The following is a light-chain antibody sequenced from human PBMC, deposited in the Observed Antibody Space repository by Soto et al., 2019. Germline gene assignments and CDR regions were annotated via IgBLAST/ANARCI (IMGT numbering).Light chain of an antibody. J-gene: IGLJ1*01. Sequence: QSVLTQPASVSGYPGQSITISCTGTSSDVGAYNYVSWYQHHPGKVPKLLIYEVTNRPSGVSDRFSGSKSGNTASLTISGLQAEDEADYYCSSKRDSSTLFVFGTGTEVTVL. CDR1: SSDVGAYNY. CDR3: SSKRDSSTLFV. V-gene: IGLV2-14*01. CDR2: EVT.